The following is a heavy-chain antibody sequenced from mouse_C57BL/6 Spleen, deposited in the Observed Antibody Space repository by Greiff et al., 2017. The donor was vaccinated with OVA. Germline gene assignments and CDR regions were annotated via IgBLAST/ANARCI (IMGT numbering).Heavy chain of an antibody. Sequence: EVQGVESGPVLVKPGASVKMSCKASGYTFTDYYMNWVKQSHGKSLEWIGVINPYNGGTSYNQKFKGKATLTVDKSSSTAYMELNSLTSEDSAVYYCARSAGQGTGFDYWGQGTTLTVSS. CDR2: INPYNGGT. D-gene: IGHD3-3*01. CDR3: ARSAGQGTGFDY. V-gene: IGHV1-19*01. J-gene: IGHJ2*01. CDR1: GYTFTDYY.